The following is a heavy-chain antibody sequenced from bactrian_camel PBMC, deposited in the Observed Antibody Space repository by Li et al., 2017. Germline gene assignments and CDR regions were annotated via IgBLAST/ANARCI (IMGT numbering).Heavy chain of an antibody. D-gene: IGHD3*01. CDR1: GHSRGSNC. Sequence: HVQLVESGGGSVQAGGSLRLSCKVSGHSRGSNCVGWFRLPPGRAPAEREGIAAIRNSGGETWYHDSVKGRFTISHDNAKRTLYLQKNNLKPEDTAMYYCVADCELRYDYFDFNVGSWGQGTQVTVS. J-gene: IGHJ4*01. V-gene: IGHV3S45*01. CDR3: VADCELRYDYFDFNVGS. CDR2: IRNSGGET.